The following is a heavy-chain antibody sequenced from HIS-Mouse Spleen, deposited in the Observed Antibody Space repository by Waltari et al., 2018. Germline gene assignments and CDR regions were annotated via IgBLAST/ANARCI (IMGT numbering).Heavy chain of an antibody. V-gene: IGHV3-7*01. D-gene: IGHD4-17*01. CDR3: AREPHYGGNSHFDY. CDR1: GFTFSSYW. J-gene: IGHJ4*02. Sequence: EVQLVESGGGLVQPGGSLRLSCAASGFTFSSYWMSGVRQAPGKGLEWVANIKQDGSEKYYVDSVKGRFTISRDNAKNSLYLQMNSLRAEDTAVYYCAREPHYGGNSHFDYWGQGTLVTVSS. CDR2: IKQDGSEK.